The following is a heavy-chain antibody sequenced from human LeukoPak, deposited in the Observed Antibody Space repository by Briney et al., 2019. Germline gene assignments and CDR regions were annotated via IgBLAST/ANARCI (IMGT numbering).Heavy chain of an antibody. CDR1: GFTFSSYA. D-gene: IGHD3-22*01. CDR2: ISGSGGST. Sequence: PGGSLRLSCAASGFTFSSYAMSWVRQAPGKGLEWVSAISGSGGSTYYADSVKGRFTISRDNSKNTLYLQMNSLRAEDTAVYCCAKGLGYYDSSNPFDYWGQGTLVTVSS. J-gene: IGHJ4*02. V-gene: IGHV3-23*01. CDR3: AKGLGYYDSSNPFDY.